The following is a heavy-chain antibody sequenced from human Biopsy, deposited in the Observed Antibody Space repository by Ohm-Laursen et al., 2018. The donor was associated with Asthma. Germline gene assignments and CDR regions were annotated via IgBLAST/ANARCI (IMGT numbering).Heavy chain of an antibody. CDR1: GDSFSNHA. CDR2: LIPVLGTP. Sequence: PVKVSCKASGDSFSNHAISWVRQAPGQGLEWMGGLIPVLGTPDHAQMFEGRVTITADESTSTAYMELSSLSSEDTAVYYCARGYSGSDRIVYYYSGLEVWGQGTTVTVSS. CDR3: ARGYSGSDRIVYYYSGLEV. J-gene: IGHJ6*02. V-gene: IGHV1-69*13. D-gene: IGHD5-12*01.